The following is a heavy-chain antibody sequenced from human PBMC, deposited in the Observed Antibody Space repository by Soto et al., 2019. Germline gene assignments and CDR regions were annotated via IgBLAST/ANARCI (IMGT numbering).Heavy chain of an antibody. Sequence: QVQLQESGPGLVKPSGTLSLTCAVSNGSITNDNWWSWVRQSPGKGLEWIGDIYHTGSTNYNPSLKSRVSISMDTAKNQFSLRLSSVTAADTAVYYCARGCGAVAKLAGCFGLWGQGTLVTVSS. J-gene: IGHJ5*02. D-gene: IGHD5-12*01. CDR3: ARGCGAVAKLAGCFGL. V-gene: IGHV4-4*02. CDR1: NGSITNDNW. CDR2: IYHTGST.